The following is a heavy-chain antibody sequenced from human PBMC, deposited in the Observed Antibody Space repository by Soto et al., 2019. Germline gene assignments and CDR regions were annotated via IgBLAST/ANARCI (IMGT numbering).Heavy chain of an antibody. CDR1: GGSISSSSDY. CDR3: ARHTPAISISDH. CDR2: IYYSGST. J-gene: IGHJ4*02. D-gene: IGHD2-15*01. V-gene: IGHV4-39*01. Sequence: QLQVQESGPGLVKPSETLSLTCTVSGGSISSSSDYWGWIRQPPGKGLEWIGSIYYSGSTYYNPSLKRRVTISVDTSKNQFSLKLSSVTAADTAVYYCARHTPAISISDHWGQGTLVTVSS.